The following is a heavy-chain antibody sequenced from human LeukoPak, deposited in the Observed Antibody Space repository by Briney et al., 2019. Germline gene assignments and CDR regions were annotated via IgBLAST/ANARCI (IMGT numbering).Heavy chain of an antibody. Sequence: GGSLRLSCAASGFTFSSSAMSWVRQAPGKGLEWVSVIYSGGSTYYADSVKGRFTISRDNSKNTLYLQMNSLRAEDTAVYYCARDYGSGSYPYYYYGMDVWGQGTTVTVSS. D-gene: IGHD3-10*01. CDR2: IYSGGST. J-gene: IGHJ6*02. V-gene: IGHV3-53*01. CDR3: ARDYGSGSYPYYYYGMDV. CDR1: GFTFSSSA.